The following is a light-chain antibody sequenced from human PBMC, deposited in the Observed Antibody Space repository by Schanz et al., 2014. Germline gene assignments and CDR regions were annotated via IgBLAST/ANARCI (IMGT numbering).Light chain of an antibody. J-gene: IGKJ4*01. CDR2: GTS. CDR3: QQYETWPPFT. V-gene: IGKV3-15*01. Sequence: EIVMTQSPATLSVSPGERAILSCRASQSVSSNLAWYQQKPGQAPRLLIFGTSTRATGVPARFSGSGSGTEFTLTISSLQSEDFAVYYCQQYETWPPFTFGGGTKVAIK. CDR1: QSVSSN.